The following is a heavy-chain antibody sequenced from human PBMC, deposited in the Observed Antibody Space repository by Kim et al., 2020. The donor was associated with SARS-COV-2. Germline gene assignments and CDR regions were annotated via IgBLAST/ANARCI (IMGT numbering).Heavy chain of an antibody. V-gene: IGHV3-53*01. Sequence: GGSLRLSCAASGFTVSSNYMSWVRQAPGKGLEWVSVIYSGGSTYYADSVKGRFTISRDNSKNTLYLQMNSLRAEDTAVYYCARDFTYGSGSYYPPGYFDLWGRGTLVTVSS. CDR2: IYSGGST. D-gene: IGHD3-10*01. CDR3: ARDFTYGSGSYYPPGYFDL. CDR1: GFTVSSNY. J-gene: IGHJ2*01.